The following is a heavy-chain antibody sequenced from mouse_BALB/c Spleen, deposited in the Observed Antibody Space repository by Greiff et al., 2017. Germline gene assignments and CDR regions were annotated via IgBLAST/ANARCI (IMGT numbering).Heavy chain of an antibody. CDR3: NAWLRRDYYAMDY. Sequence: EVKVVESGAELVRSGASVKLSCTASGFNIKDYYMHWVKQRPEQGLEWIGWIDPENGDTEYAPKFQGKATMTADTSSNTAYLQLSSLTSEDTAVYYCNAWLRRDYYAMDYWGQGTSVTVSS. CDR1: GFNIKDYY. V-gene: IGHV14-4*02. J-gene: IGHJ4*01. CDR2: IDPENGDT. D-gene: IGHD2-2*01.